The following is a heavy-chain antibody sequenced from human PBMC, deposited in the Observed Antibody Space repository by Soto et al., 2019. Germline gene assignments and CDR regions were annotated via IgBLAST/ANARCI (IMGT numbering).Heavy chain of an antibody. Sequence: GASVKVSCKASGYTFTSYGISWVRQAPGQGLEWMGWISAYNGNTNYAQKLQGRVTMTTDTSTSTAYMELRSLRSDDTAVYYCARDSVTIFGVVIFDPYYYYYYMDVWGKGTTVTVSS. CDR1: GYTFTSYG. CDR2: ISAYNGNT. D-gene: IGHD3-3*01. V-gene: IGHV1-18*01. J-gene: IGHJ6*03. CDR3: ARDSVTIFGVVIFDPYYYYYYMDV.